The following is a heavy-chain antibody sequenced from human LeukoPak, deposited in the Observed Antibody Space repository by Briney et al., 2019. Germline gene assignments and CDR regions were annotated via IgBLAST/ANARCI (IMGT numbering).Heavy chain of an antibody. CDR3: ARVPVASDGTCFDS. Sequence: GGSLRLSCGASGFTFSSYGMHWVRQAPGKGLEWISYISFSSDMIYYADSVKGRFTISRDNAKNSLYLQMNSLRAEDTAVYYCARVPVASDGTCFDSWGQGTLVIVSS. CDR1: GFTFSSYG. V-gene: IGHV3-48*04. J-gene: IGHJ4*02. CDR2: ISFSSDMI. D-gene: IGHD6-13*01.